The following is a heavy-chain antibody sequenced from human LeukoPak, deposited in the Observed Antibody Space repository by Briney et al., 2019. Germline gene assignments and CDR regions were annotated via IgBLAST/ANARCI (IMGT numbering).Heavy chain of an antibody. D-gene: IGHD3-10*02. CDR1: GFTFSNSW. CDR2: IKSKADGGTT. Sequence: GGSLRLSCAASGFTFSNSWMSWVRQAPGKGLEWVGRIKSKADGGTTDYATHVKGRFNISSNDSKNTLYLKMNSLKTEVRAVYYCTKACSYVHAPFDYWGQGTLVTVSS. CDR3: TKACSYVHAPFDY. J-gene: IGHJ4*02. V-gene: IGHV3-15*01.